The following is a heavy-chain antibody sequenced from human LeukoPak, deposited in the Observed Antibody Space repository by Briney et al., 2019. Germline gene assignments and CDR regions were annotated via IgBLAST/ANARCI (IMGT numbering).Heavy chain of an antibody. D-gene: IGHD2-2*01. CDR1: EFTLSGYW. CDR2: IKSDGSFA. J-gene: IGHJ5*01. CDR3: ARQGSSWFDS. V-gene: IGHV3-74*01. Sequence: PGGSLRLSCAASEFTLSGYWMHWVRLAPGEGLVWVSHIKSDGSFAGYADSVKGRFTISRDNAKNTLYLQMNSLRVEDTAVYYCARQGSSWFDSWGQGTLVTVSS.